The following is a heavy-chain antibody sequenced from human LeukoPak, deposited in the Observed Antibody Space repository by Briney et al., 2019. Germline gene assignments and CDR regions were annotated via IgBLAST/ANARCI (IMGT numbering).Heavy chain of an antibody. V-gene: IGHV4-39*01. CDR2: IDYSGST. J-gene: IGHJ4*02. Sequence: SETLSLTCTVSGGSISNTNYYWGWIRQPPGKGLEWIGSIDYSGSTYYNPSLKSRVTISEDTSNRSSLILSSVTAADTAVYYCARLARGILLPGYWGQGTLVTVSS. D-gene: IGHD3-22*01. CDR1: GGSISNTNYY. CDR3: ARLARGILLPGY.